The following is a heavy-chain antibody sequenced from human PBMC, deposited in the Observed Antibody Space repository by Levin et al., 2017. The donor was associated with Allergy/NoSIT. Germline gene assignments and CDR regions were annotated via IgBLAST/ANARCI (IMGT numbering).Heavy chain of an antibody. CDR2: IIPIFGTA. V-gene: IGHV1-69*13. CDR1: GGTFSSYA. Sequence: SVKVSCKASGGTFSSYAISWVRQAPGQGLEWMGGIIPIFGTANYAQKFQGRVTITADESTSKAYKELSSLRSEDTAVYYCARVTYSSGWIGSHAFDIWGQGTMVTVSS. J-gene: IGHJ3*02. CDR3: ARVTYSSGWIGSHAFDI. D-gene: IGHD6-19*01.